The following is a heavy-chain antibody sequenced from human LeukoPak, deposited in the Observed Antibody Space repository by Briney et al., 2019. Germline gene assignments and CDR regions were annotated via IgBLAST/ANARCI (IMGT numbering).Heavy chain of an antibody. J-gene: IGHJ4*02. D-gene: IGHD4/OR15-4a*01. CDR1: GFTVSTNS. CDR2: IYSDNT. V-gene: IGHV3-53*01. Sequence: GGSLSLSCTVSGFTVSTNSMSWVRQAPGKGLEWVSFIYSDNTHYSDSVKGRFTISRDNSKNTLYLQMNSLRAEDTAVYYCARRAGAYSHPYDYWGQGTLVTVSS. CDR3: ARRAGAYSHPYDY.